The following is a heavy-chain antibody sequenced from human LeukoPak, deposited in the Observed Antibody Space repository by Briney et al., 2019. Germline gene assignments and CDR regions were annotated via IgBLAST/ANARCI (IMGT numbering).Heavy chain of an antibody. CDR3: ARGTSPVHYYGSGSYDY. CDR1: GYTFNTYG. D-gene: IGHD3-10*01. CDR2: ISAYNGNT. V-gene: IGHV1-18*04. J-gene: IGHJ4*02. Sequence: ASVKVSCKASGYTFNTYGINWVRQAPGQGLEWMGWISAYNGNTNYAQNFQGRITLTTDTPTSTAYMELRSLRSDDTAVYYCARGTSPVHYYGSGSYDYWGQGTLVTVSS.